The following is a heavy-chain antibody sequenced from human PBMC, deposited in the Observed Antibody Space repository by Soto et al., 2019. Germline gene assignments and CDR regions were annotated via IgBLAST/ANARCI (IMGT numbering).Heavy chain of an antibody. CDR3: ARDLLYSSSSHYFDY. CDR2: ISSSGSTI. D-gene: IGHD6-6*01. V-gene: IGHV3-11*01. Sequence: GGSLRLSCAASGFTFSDYYMSWIRQAPGKGLEWVSYISSSGSTIYYADSVKGRFTISRDNAKNSLYLQMNSLRAEDTAVYYCARDLLYSSSSHYFDYWGQGTLVTVS. J-gene: IGHJ4*02. CDR1: GFTFSDYY.